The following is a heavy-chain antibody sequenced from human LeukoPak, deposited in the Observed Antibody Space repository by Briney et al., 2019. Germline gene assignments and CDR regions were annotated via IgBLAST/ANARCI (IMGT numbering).Heavy chain of an antibody. V-gene: IGHV3-30*04. CDR1: GFTFSSYA. Sequence: GGSLRLSCAASGFTFSSYAMHSVRQAPGKGLEWVAVISYDGSNKYYADSVKGRFTISRDNSKNTLYLQMNSLRAEDTAVYYCARVATPYYYYYYMDVWGKGTTVTVSS. D-gene: IGHD5-12*01. CDR2: ISYDGSNK. CDR3: ARVATPYYYYYYMDV. J-gene: IGHJ6*03.